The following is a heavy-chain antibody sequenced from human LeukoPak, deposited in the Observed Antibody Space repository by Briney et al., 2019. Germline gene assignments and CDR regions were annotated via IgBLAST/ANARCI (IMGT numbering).Heavy chain of an antibody. CDR1: GDSISTGGYY. CDR2: IYYSGST. V-gene: IGHV4-31*03. Sequence: SETLSLTCTVSGDSISTGGYYWTWIRQHPGKGLEWIGYIYYSGSTDYNPSLRSRLNISIDTSKNQFSLKLTSVTAADTAVYYCARGESWAFDYWGQGTLVTVSS. J-gene: IGHJ4*02. D-gene: IGHD1-26*01. CDR3: ARGESWAFDY.